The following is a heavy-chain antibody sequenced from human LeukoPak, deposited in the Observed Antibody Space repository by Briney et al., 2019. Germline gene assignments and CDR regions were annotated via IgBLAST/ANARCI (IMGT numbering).Heavy chain of an antibody. Sequence: SETLSLTCAVSGGSISRGGYSWSWIWQPPGKVLQWIGYIYHSGSTYYNPSIKSRVTISVDTSKNQFSLKLSSVTAADTAVYYCARNTNYYDSSGYSDAFDIWGQGTMVTVSS. J-gene: IGHJ3*02. CDR3: ARNTNYYDSSGYSDAFDI. D-gene: IGHD3-22*01. CDR1: GGSISRGGYS. CDR2: IYHSGST. V-gene: IGHV4-30-2*01.